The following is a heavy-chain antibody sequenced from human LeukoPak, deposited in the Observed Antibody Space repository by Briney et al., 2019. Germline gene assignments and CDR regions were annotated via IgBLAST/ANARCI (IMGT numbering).Heavy chain of an antibody. J-gene: IGHJ4*02. CDR2: INWKSDKI. Sequence: GGSLRLSCAASGFTFSSYWMHWVRQAPGKGLEWVSGINWKSDKIGYADSVKGRFTISRDNSKNSLYLQMNSLRVEDTALYYCAKDRYCTSSSCPIDYWGQGTMVTVSS. D-gene: IGHD2-2*01. CDR1: GFTFSSYW. V-gene: IGHV3-9*01. CDR3: AKDRYCTSSSCPIDY.